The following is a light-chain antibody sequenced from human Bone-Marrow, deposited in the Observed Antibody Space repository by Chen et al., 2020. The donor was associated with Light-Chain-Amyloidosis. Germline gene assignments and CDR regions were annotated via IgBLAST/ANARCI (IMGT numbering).Light chain of an antibody. CDR2: DDS. V-gene: IGLV3-21*03. CDR3: QVWDRSSDRPV. CDR1: NIGSTS. Sequence: SYVLTQPSSVSVAPGKTATIACGGNNIGSTSVHWYQQTPGQASLLVVYDDSDRPSGIPERLAGSNSGNTATLTISRVEAGDEAVYYCQVWDRSSDRPVFGGGTKLTVL. J-gene: IGLJ3*02.